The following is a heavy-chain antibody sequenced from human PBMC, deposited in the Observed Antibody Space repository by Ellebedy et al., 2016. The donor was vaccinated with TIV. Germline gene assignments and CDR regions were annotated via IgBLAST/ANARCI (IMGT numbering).Heavy chain of an antibody. D-gene: IGHD1-26*01. J-gene: IGHJ3*02. CDR1: GFTFSSYG. V-gene: IGHV3-30*02. CDR3: AKDKSGSQGDDAFDI. Sequence: PGGSLRLSCAASGFTFSSYGMHWVRQAPGKGLEWVAFIRYDGSNKYYADSVKGRFTISRDNSKNTLYLQMNSLRAEDTAVYYCAKDKSGSQGDDAFDIWGQGTMVTVSS. CDR2: IRYDGSNK.